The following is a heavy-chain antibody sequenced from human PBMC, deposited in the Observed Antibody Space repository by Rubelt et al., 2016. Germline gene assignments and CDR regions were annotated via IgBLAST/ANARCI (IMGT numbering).Heavy chain of an antibody. CDR3: ARDSLAAAGTRNDY. D-gene: IGHD6-13*01. Sequence: EVQLVESGGGLVKPGGSLRLSCAASGFTVSSNYMSWVRQAPGKGLEWVSVIYSGGSTYYADSVKGRFTISRHNSKNTLYLQMNSLRAEDTAVYYCARDSLAAAGTRNDYWGQGTLVTVSS. CDR1: GFTVSSNY. V-gene: IGHV3-53*04. J-gene: IGHJ4*02. CDR2: IYSGGST.